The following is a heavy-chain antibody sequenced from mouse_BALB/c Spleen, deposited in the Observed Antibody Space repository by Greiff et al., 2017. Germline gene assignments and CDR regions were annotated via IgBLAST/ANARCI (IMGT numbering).Heavy chain of an antibody. CDR2: ISNGGGST. V-gene: IGHV5-12-2*01. CDR3: ARRGGNYAYYFDY. J-gene: IGHJ2*01. Sequence: VQLVESGGGLVQPGGSLKLSCAASGFTFSSYTMSWVRQTPEKRLEWVAYISNGGGSTYYPDTVKGRFTISRDNAKNTLYLQMSSLKSEDTAMYYCARRGGNYAYYFDYWGQGTTLTVSS. D-gene: IGHD2-1*01. CDR1: GFTFSSYT.